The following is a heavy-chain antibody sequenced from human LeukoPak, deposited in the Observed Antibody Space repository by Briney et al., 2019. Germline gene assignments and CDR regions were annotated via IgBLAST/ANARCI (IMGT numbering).Heavy chain of an antibody. J-gene: IGHJ4*02. D-gene: IGHD5-24*01. CDR2: ISSSSTI. V-gene: IGHV3-48*01. Sequence: PSGGSLRLSCAASGFTFSSYSMNWVRQAPGKGLEWVSYISSSSTIYYADSVKGRFTISRDNAKNSLYLQMNSLRAEDTAVYYCARRGDGYAPYDYWGQGTLVTVSS. CDR3: ARRGDGYAPYDY. CDR1: GFTFSSYS.